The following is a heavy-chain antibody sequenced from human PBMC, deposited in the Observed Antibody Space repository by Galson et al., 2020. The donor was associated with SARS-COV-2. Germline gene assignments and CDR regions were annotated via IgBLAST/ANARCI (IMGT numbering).Heavy chain of an antibody. J-gene: IGHJ4*02. CDR1: GFAFAGYT. V-gene: IGHV3-23*01. Sequence: GGSLSLSCAASGFAFAGYTMIWVRQAPGKGLEWIASTPGTDQRTFYADSVKGRFTISRDNSKNTLFLQMNSLRVEDTAIYYCAKSQHPTHTWGLHYWGQGTLVSVSS. CDR3: AKSQHPTHTWGLHY. CDR2: TPGTDQRT. D-gene: IGHD7-27*01.